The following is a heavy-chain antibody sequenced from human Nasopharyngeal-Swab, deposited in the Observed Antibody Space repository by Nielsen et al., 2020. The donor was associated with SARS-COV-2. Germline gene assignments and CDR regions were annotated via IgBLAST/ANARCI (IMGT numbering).Heavy chain of an antibody. CDR2: INSDGSST. Sequence: GGFLRLSCAASGFTFSSYWMHWVRQAPGKGLVWVSRINSDGSSTSYADSVKGRFTISRDNAKNTLYLQMNSLRAEDTAVYYCARGPTSIAAAGTILYYWGQGTLVTVSS. D-gene: IGHD6-13*01. CDR1: GFTFSSYW. CDR3: ARGPTSIAAAGTILYY. V-gene: IGHV3-74*01. J-gene: IGHJ4*02.